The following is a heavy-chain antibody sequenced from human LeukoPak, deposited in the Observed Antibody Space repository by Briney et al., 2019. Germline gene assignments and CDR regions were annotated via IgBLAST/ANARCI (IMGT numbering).Heavy chain of an antibody. V-gene: IGHV3-11*04. CDR1: GFTFSDYY. CDR3: ARASIAAPLDAFDI. D-gene: IGHD6-6*01. J-gene: IGHJ3*02. Sequence: GGSLRLSCAASGFTFSDYYMSWIRQAPGKGLEWVSYISSSGSTIYYADSVKGRFTISRDNAKDSLYLQMNSLRAEDTAVYYCARASIAAPLDAFDIWGQGTMVTVSS. CDR2: ISSSGSTI.